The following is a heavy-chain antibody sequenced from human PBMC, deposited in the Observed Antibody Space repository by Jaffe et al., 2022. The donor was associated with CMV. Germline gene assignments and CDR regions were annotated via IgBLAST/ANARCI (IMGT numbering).Heavy chain of an antibody. V-gene: IGHV2-26*01. CDR2: IFSNDEK. J-gene: IGHJ4*02. Sequence: QVTLKESGPVLVKPTETLTLTCTVSGFSLSNARMGVSWIRQPPGKALEWLAHIFSNDEKSYSTSLKSRLTISKDTSKSQVVLTMTNMDPVDTATYYCARTADLYCSGGSCYAYSFDYWGQGTLVTVSS. CDR3: ARTADLYCSGGSCYAYSFDY. CDR1: GFSLSNARMG. D-gene: IGHD2-15*01.